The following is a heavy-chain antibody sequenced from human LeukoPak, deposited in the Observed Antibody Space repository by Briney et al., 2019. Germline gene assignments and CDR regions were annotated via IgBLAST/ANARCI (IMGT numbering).Heavy chain of an antibody. CDR3: ARGPITMVRGYDY. CDR1: GGTFSSYA. V-gene: IGHV1-69*05. Sequence: SVKVSCKASGGTFSSYAISWVRQAPGQGLEWMGGIIPIFGTANYAQKFQGRVTITTDESTSTAYMELSSLRSEDTAVYYCARGPITMVRGYDYWGQGTLVAVSS. D-gene: IGHD3-10*01. J-gene: IGHJ4*02. CDR2: IIPIFGTA.